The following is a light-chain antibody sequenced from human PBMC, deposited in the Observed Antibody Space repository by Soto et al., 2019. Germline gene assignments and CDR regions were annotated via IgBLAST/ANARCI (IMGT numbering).Light chain of an antibody. Sequence: QSVLTQPASVSGSPGQSITISCTGTSYDVGENDYVSWYQNHPGKVPKLLIYEVSSRPSGVSHRFSGSKSGNTASLSISGLQAEDEADYYCSSYGSGSSLVVFGGGTKVTVL. CDR3: SSYGSGSSLVV. CDR1: SYDVGENDY. V-gene: IGLV2-14*01. J-gene: IGLJ2*01. CDR2: EVS.